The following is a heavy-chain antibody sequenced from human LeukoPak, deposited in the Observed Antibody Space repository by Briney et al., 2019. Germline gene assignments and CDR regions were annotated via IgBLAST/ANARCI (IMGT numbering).Heavy chain of an antibody. CDR1: GGSISSSSYY. D-gene: IGHD4-17*01. J-gene: IGHJ4*02. CDR2: IYYSGST. V-gene: IGHV4-39*01. Sequence: SETLSLTCTVSGGSISSSSYYWGWIRQPPGKGLEWIGSIYYSGSTYYNPSLKSRVTVSVDTSKNQFSLKLSSVTAADTAVYYCARHRNEYDYGDYQVIDYWGQGTLVTVSS. CDR3: ARHRNEYDYGDYQVIDY.